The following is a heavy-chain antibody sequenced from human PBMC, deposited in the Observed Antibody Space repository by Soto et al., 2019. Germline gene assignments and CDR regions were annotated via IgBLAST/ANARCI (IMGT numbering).Heavy chain of an antibody. V-gene: IGHV3-74*01. Sequence: EVQLVEAGGDLVQPGGSLRLSCVASGFTLSGYWMHWVRQVLGKGLVWVSRISGDGRTTNYADSVKGRFTISRDNAKNTLYLQMDSLRAEDTALYYCTRVIDGRSGLFDYWGQGNLVTVSS. CDR1: GFTLSGYW. CDR2: ISGDGRTT. J-gene: IGHJ4*02. CDR3: TRVIDGRSGLFDY. D-gene: IGHD1-26*01.